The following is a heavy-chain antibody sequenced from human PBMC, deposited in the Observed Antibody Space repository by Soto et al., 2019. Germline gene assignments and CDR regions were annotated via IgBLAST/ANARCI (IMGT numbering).Heavy chain of an antibody. Sequence: GASVKVSCKASGYTFTSYAMHWVRQAPGQRLEWMGWINAGNGNTKYSQKSQGRVTITRDTSASTAYMELSSLRSEDTAVYYCARDFAGYYGSGSYLKRGRGMDVWGQGTTVTVSS. D-gene: IGHD3-10*01. J-gene: IGHJ6*02. CDR1: GYTFTSYA. V-gene: IGHV1-3*01. CDR2: INAGNGNT. CDR3: ARDFAGYYGSGSYLKRGRGMDV.